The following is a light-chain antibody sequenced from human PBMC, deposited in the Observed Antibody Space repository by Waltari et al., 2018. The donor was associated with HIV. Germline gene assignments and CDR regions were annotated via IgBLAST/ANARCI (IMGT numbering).Light chain of an antibody. CDR2: KDS. V-gene: IGLV3-25*03. CDR3: QSADNSGCWV. Sequence: SYELTQPPSVSVSPGQTARITCSGDALPKQYTFWYQQKPGQAPVLVIYKDSERPSGIPERFSASTSGTTVTLTIIGVQAEDEADYYCQSADNSGCWVFVGGTKLTVL. CDR1: ALPKQY. J-gene: IGLJ3*02.